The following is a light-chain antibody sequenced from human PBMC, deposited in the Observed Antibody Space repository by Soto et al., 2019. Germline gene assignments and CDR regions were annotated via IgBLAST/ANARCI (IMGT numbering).Light chain of an antibody. CDR2: GAS. V-gene: IGKV3-20*01. CDR3: QQYGSSPIT. Sequence: EIVLTQSPGTLCLSPGERATVCCRASQSVTSSYLSWYQQKPGQPPRLLIYGASSRATGIPDRFSGGGSGTDFTLTISRLEPEDFAVYYCQQYGSSPITFGQGTRLEIK. CDR1: QSVTSSY. J-gene: IGKJ5*01.